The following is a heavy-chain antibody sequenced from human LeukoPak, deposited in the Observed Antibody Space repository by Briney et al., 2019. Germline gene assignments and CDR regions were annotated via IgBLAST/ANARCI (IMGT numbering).Heavy chain of an antibody. Sequence: LPGGSLRLSCAASGFTFSSYAMSWVRQAPGKGLEWVSAISGSGGSTYYADSVKGRFTISRDNSKNTLYLQMNSLRAEDTAVYYCAKDRLVFYYASGNYYRQNYFDYWGQGTLVTVSS. CDR1: GFTFSSYA. J-gene: IGHJ4*02. V-gene: IGHV3-23*01. CDR3: AKDRLVFYYASGNYYRQNYFDY. CDR2: ISGSGGST. D-gene: IGHD3-10*01.